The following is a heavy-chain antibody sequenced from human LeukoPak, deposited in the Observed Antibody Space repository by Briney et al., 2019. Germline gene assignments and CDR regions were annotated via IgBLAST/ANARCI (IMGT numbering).Heavy chain of an antibody. CDR1: GGTFSSYA. Sequence: ASVKVSCKASGGTFSSYAISRVRQAPGQGLEWMGGINPIFGTANYAQKFQGRVTITADKSTSTAYMELSSLRSEDTAVYYCARALVVVPAAMPGQFDYWGQGTLVTVSS. D-gene: IGHD2-2*01. V-gene: IGHV1-69*06. CDR3: ARALVVVPAAMPGQFDY. J-gene: IGHJ4*02. CDR2: INPIFGTA.